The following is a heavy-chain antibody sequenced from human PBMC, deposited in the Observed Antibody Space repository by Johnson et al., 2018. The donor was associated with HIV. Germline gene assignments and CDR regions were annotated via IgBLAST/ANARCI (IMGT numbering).Heavy chain of an antibody. J-gene: IGHJ3*02. CDR3: ARDIMRAGSYYDAFDI. CDR2: LWKDGSHK. Sequence: QVQLVESGGGVVQPGRSLRLSCAVSGFTVSNYGMHWVRQAPGKGLEWVAVLWKDGSHKYYTDSVKGRFTISRDNSKNTVYLQMNSLRAEDTALYYCARDIMRAGSYYDAFDIWGQGTMVTVSS. V-gene: IGHV3-33*01. CDR1: GFTVSNYG. D-gene: IGHD3-10*01.